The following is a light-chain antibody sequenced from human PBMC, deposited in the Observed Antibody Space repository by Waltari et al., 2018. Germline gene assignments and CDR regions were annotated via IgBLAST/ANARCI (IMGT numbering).Light chain of an antibody. J-gene: IGKJ3*01. V-gene: IGKV1-12*01. Sequence: QMTQSPLSVSASIGDRVAISCRASQDIASWLAWSQQHPGKAPRLLGYAASNLQSGVPSRFSGSGSGTNFTLTINSLQPEDFATYYCQLAQRFPFFGPGTKVDVK. CDR2: AAS. CDR1: QDIASW. CDR3: QLAQRFPF.